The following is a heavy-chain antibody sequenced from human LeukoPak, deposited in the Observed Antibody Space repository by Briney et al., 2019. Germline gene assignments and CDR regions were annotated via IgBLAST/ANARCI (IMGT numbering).Heavy chain of an antibody. Sequence: SVKVSFKATGGPISGYSITWVRQAPGQGLEWMGGIIPIFGTTKYAQGFQGRVTITTDESTYTAYMELGSLISEDTAVYYCAKPARSYYYGSGTYDAFDIWGQGTMVTVSS. J-gene: IGHJ3*02. CDR2: IIPIFGTT. CDR1: GGPISGYS. V-gene: IGHV1-69*05. D-gene: IGHD3-10*01. CDR3: AKPARSYYYGSGTYDAFDI.